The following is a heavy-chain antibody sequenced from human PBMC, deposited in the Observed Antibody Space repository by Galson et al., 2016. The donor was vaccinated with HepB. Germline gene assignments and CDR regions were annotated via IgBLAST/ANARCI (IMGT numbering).Heavy chain of an antibody. D-gene: IGHD1-26*01. Sequence: SVKVSCKASGYTFTNYAITWVRQAPGQGLEWMGWINVKNGNINSAQKLQDRVTMTTDTFTSTAYMELRSLRSDDTAVYYCARVGRWELRDFDYRGQGTLVTVSS. CDR2: INVKNGNI. V-gene: IGHV1-18*04. CDR3: ARVGRWELRDFDY. CDR1: GYTFTNYA. J-gene: IGHJ4*02.